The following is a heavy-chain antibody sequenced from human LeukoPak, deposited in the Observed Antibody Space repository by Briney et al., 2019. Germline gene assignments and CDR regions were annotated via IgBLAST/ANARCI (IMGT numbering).Heavy chain of an antibody. Sequence: SETLSLTCAVYGGSFSGYYWSWIRQPPGKGLEWIGEINHSGSTNYNPSLKSRVTISVDTSRNQFSLKLSSVTAADTAVYYCARHSPTKEELETDAFDIWGQGTMVTVSS. D-gene: IGHD1-1*01. J-gene: IGHJ3*02. CDR3: ARHSPTKEELETDAFDI. CDR1: GGSFSGYY. V-gene: IGHV4-34*01. CDR2: INHSGST.